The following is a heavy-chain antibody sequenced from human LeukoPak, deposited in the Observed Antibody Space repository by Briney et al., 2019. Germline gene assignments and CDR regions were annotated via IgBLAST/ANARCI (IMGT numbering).Heavy chain of an antibody. J-gene: IGHJ4*02. CDR1: GFTFSSYS. CDR3: AKSSYYDASGHYREYYFDY. D-gene: IGHD3-22*01. CDR2: FSSSLSYI. Sequence: GGSLRLSCAASGFTFSSYSMKWVRQAPGKGLEWVSSFSSSLSYIYYADSVKGRFTISRDKTKNTLYLQMNSLRAEDTAVYYCAKSSYYDASGHYREYYFDYWGQGTLVTVSS. V-gene: IGHV3-21*04.